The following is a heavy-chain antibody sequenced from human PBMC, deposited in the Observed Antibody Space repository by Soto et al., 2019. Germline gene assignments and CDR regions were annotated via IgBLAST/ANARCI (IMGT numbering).Heavy chain of an antibody. D-gene: IGHD2-2*01. CDR1: GGTFSSYA. CDR3: ARGRNIVVVPAALARERYYYYGMDV. CDR2: IIPIFGTA. J-gene: IGHJ6*02. Sequence: SVKVSCKASGGTFSSYAISWVRQAPGQGLEWMGGIIPIFGTANYAQKFQGRVTITADESTSTAYMELSSLRSEDTAVYYCARGRNIVVVPAALARERYYYYGMDVWGQGTTATVSS. V-gene: IGHV1-69*13.